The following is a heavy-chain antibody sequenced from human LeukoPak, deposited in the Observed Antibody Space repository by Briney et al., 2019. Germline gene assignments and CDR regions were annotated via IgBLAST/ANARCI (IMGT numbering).Heavy chain of an antibody. J-gene: IGHJ4*02. V-gene: IGHV4-30-4*01. CDR3: ARVEGSSWYYFDY. CDR2: IYYSGST. Sequence: SETLSLTCTVSGGSISSGDYYWSWIRQPPGKGLEWTGYIYYSGSTYYNPSLKSRVTISVDTSKNQFSLKLSSVTAADTAVYYCARVEGSSWYYFDYWGQGTLVTVSS. D-gene: IGHD6-13*01. CDR1: GGSISSGDYY.